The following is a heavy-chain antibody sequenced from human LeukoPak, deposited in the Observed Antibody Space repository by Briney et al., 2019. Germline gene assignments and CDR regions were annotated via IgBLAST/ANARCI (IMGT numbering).Heavy chain of an antibody. Sequence: GGSLRLSCAASGFTVSSNYMSWVRQAPGKGLEWVSVIYSGGSTYYADSVKGRFTISRDNSKNTLYQQMNSLRAEDTAVYYCAKEGAYYDSSGYYNRPYNWFDPWGQGTLVTVSS. J-gene: IGHJ5*02. D-gene: IGHD3-22*01. V-gene: IGHV3-53*01. CDR3: AKEGAYYDSSGYYNRPYNWFDP. CDR1: GFTVSSNY. CDR2: IYSGGST.